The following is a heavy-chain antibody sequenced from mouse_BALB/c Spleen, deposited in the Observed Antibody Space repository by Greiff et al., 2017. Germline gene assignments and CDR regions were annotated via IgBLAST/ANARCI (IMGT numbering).Heavy chain of an antibody. CDR2: IRLKSNNYAT. CDR3: TRHDGYYVAY. V-gene: IGHV6-6*02. J-gene: IGHJ3*01. CDR1: GFTFSNYW. D-gene: IGHD2-3*01. Sequence: EVQLQESGGGLVQPGGSMKLSCVASGFTFSNYWMNWVRQSPEKGLEWVAEIRLKSNNYATHYAESVKGRFTISRDDSKSSVYLQMNNLRAEDTGIYYCTRHDGYYVAYWGQGTLVTVSA.